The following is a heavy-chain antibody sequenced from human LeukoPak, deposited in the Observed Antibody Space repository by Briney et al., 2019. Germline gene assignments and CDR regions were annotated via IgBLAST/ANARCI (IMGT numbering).Heavy chain of an antibody. CDR2: IYTSGST. CDR3: ARGMGRGGQWLPYGNWFDP. Sequence: SETLSLTCTVSGGSISSGSYYWSWIRQPAGKGLEWIGRIYTSGSTNYNPSLKSRVTLSVDTSKNQFSLKLSSVTAADTAVYYCARGMGRGGQWLPYGNWFDPWGQGTLVTVSS. J-gene: IGHJ5*02. V-gene: IGHV4-61*02. CDR1: GGSISSGSYY. D-gene: IGHD6-19*01.